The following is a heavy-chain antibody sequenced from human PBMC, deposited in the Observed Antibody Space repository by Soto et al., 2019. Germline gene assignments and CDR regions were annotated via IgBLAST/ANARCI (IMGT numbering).Heavy chain of an antibody. J-gene: IGHJ5*02. CDR1: GFTFSSYA. D-gene: IGHD6-13*01. Sequence: QVQLVESGGGVVQPGRSLRLSCAASGFTFSSYAMHWVRQAPGKGLEWVAVISYDGSNKYYADSVKGRFTISRDNSKNTLYLQMNSLRAEDTAVYYCARAAAAGTRKWFDPWGQGTLVTVSS. CDR2: ISYDGSNK. V-gene: IGHV3-30-3*01. CDR3: ARAAAAGTRKWFDP.